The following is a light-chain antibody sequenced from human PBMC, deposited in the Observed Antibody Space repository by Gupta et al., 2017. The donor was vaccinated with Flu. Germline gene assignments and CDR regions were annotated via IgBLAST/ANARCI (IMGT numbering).Light chain of an antibody. CDR1: SSDVGGYHF. J-gene: IGLJ3*02. V-gene: IGLV2-14*01. CDR2: EVS. Sequence: SITISCTGTSSDVGGYHFVSWYQHHPGKAPNLMIFEVSNRPSGVSTRFSGSKSGNTASLTISELQAEDEADYYCSSYTSSNTLVFGGGTELTVL. CDR3: SSYTSSNTLV.